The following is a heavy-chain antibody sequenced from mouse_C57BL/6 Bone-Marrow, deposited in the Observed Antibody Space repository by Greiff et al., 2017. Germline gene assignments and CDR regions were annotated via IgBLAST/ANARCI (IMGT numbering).Heavy chain of an antibody. CDR3: SRFRYYYGSDDAMDY. V-gene: IGHV1-80*01. CDR2: IYPGDGDT. CDR1: GYAFSSYW. Sequence: QVQLQQSGAELVKPGASVKISCKASGYAFSSYWMNWVKQRPGKGLEWIGQIYPGDGDTNYNGKFKGKATLTADKSSSTAYMQLSSLTSEDSAVYFCSRFRYYYGSDDAMDYWGQGTSVTVSS. D-gene: IGHD1-1*01. J-gene: IGHJ4*01.